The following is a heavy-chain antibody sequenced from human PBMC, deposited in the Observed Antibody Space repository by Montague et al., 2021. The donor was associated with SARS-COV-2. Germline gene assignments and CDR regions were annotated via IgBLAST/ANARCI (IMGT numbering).Heavy chain of an antibody. CDR3: ARDMAAAGTGYYYYGMDV. CDR2: IKQDGSEK. CDR1: GFTFSSYR. D-gene: IGHD6-13*01. V-gene: IGHV3-7*01. Sequence: SLRLSCAASGFTFSSYRMSWVRQAPGKGLEWVANIKQDGSEKYYVDSVKGRFTISRDNAKNSLYLQMNSLRAEDTAVYYCARDMAAAGTGYYYYGMDVWGQGTTVTVSS. J-gene: IGHJ6*02.